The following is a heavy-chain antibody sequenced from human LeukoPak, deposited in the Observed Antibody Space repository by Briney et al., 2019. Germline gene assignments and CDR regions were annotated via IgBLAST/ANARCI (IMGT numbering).Heavy chain of an antibody. CDR1: GYTLINYD. CDR3: ARSIPRWKELRRDWFDP. J-gene: IGHJ5*02. D-gene: IGHD3-16*01. CDR2: MNPNSGNT. Sequence: ASVKVSCKPSGYTLINYDINWVRQATGQGLEWMGWMNPNSGNTGYAQKFQGRVTITRNTSISTAYMELSSLTSEDTAVYYCARSIPRWKELRRDWFDPWGQGTLVTVSS. V-gene: IGHV1-8*03.